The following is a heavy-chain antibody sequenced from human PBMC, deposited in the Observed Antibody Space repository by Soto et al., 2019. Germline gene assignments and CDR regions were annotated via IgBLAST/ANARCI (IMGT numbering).Heavy chain of an antibody. CDR3: AREYNWNEVRYGMDV. Sequence: ASVKVSCKASGGTFSIYAISWVRQAPGQGLEWMGGITPIFGTANYAQKFQGRATISADESTSTAYMELSSLRSEDTAVYFCAREYNWNEVRYGMDVWGQGTTVTVSS. J-gene: IGHJ6*02. D-gene: IGHD1-20*01. CDR1: GGTFSIYA. CDR2: ITPIFGTA. V-gene: IGHV1-69*13.